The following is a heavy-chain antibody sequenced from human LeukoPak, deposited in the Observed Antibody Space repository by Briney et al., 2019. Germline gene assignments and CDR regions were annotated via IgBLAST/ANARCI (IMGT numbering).Heavy chain of an antibody. Sequence: MPSETLSLTCTVSGGSISSSSYYWGWIRQPPGKGLEWIGSIYYSGSTYYNPSLKSRVTISVDTSKNQFSLKLGSVTAADTAVYYCARRLPWGVEEYFQHWGQGTLVTVSS. D-gene: IGHD7-27*01. J-gene: IGHJ1*01. CDR3: ARRLPWGVEEYFQH. V-gene: IGHV4-39*01. CDR2: IYYSGST. CDR1: GGSISSSSYY.